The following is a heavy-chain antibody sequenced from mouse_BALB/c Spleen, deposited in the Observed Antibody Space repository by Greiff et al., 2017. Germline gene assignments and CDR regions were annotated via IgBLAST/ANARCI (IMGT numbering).Heavy chain of an antibody. CDR3: ARNLWPGAMDY. CDR1: GFSLTSYG. V-gene: IGHV2-2*02. CDR2: IWSGGST. J-gene: IGHJ4*01. Sequence: VQVVESGPGLVQPSQSLSITCTVSGFSLTSYGVHWVRQSPGKGLEWLGVIWSGGSTDYNAAFISRLSISKDNSKSQVFFKMNSLQANDTAIYCCARNLWPGAMDYWGQGTSVTVSS. D-gene: IGHD6-2*01.